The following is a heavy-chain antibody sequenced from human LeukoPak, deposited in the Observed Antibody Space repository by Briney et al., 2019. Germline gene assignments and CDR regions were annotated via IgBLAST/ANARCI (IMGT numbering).Heavy chain of an antibody. Sequence: SETLSLTCTVSGGSISSYYWSWIRQPAGKGLEWIGRIYTSGSTNYNPSLKSRVTMSVDTSKNQFSLKLSSVTAADTAVYYCARGSYYDSSGLNDYFDYWGQGTLVTVSS. CDR3: ARGSYYDSSGLNDYFDY. V-gene: IGHV4-4*07. J-gene: IGHJ4*02. CDR2: IYTSGST. CDR1: GGSISSYY. D-gene: IGHD3-22*01.